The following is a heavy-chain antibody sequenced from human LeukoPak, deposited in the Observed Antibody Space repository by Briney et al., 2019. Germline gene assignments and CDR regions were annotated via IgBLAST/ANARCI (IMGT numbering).Heavy chain of an antibody. Sequence: SETLSLTCTVPGVSISSYYWGWIRQPPGKGLEWIGSIYYSGSTYYNPSLKSRVTISVDTSKNQFSLKLSSVTAADTAVYYCARSVLVGATAYWGQGTLVTVSS. CDR3: ARSVLVGATAY. J-gene: IGHJ4*02. V-gene: IGHV4-39*07. CDR2: IYYSGST. D-gene: IGHD1-26*01. CDR1: GVSISSYY.